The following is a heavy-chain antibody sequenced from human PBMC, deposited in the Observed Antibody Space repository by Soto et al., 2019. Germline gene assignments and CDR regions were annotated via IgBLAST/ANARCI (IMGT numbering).Heavy chain of an antibody. D-gene: IGHD6-19*01. V-gene: IGHV1-3*01. CDR3: ARAVAVAADFDY. CDR2: INPSSGST. CDR1: GYTFTSFV. Sequence: ASVKVSCKASGYTFTSFVMHWVRQAPGQGLEWMGIINPSSGSTKYSQKFQGRVTITRDTSASTAYMELSSLRSEDTAVYYCARAVAVAADFDYWGQGTLVTVSS. J-gene: IGHJ4*02.